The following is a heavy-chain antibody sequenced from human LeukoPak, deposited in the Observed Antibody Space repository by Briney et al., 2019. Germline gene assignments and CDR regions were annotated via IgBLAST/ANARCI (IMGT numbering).Heavy chain of an antibody. J-gene: IGHJ2*01. CDR3: AKGTRDYGGLPRWYFDL. CDR2: ILGNGGTT. CDR1: GFTFDDYA. D-gene: IGHD4-23*01. Sequence: GGSLRLSCAASGFTFDDYAMHWVRQAPGKGLEWVSRILGNGGTTYYGDSVKGRFTISRDNSKNSLFLQLFSLRTEDTALYYCAKGTRDYGGLPRWYFDLWGRGTLVTVSS. V-gene: IGHV3-43*02.